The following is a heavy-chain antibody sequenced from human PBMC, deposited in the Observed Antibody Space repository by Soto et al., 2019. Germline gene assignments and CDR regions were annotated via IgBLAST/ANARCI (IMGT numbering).Heavy chain of an antibody. J-gene: IGHJ4*02. CDR3: ARYYYGSGSYYKAKSREVNFDY. Sequence: QLQLQESGPGLVKPSETLSLTCTVSGGSISSSSYYWGWIRQPPGKGLEWIGSIYYSGSTYYNPSLKSRVTISVDTSKNQFSLKLSSVTAADTAVYYCARYYYGSGSYYKAKSREVNFDYWGQGTLVTVSS. CDR1: GGSISSSSYY. CDR2: IYYSGST. V-gene: IGHV4-39*01. D-gene: IGHD3-10*01.